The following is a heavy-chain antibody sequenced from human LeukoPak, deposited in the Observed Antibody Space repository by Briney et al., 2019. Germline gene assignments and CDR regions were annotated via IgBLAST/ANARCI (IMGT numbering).Heavy chain of an antibody. D-gene: IGHD3-22*01. CDR1: GYTFSNYG. CDR2: ISAYNGNT. J-gene: IGHJ4*02. Sequence: ASVKVSCKASGYTFSNYGISWVRQAPGQGLEWMGWISAYNGNTNYAQKLQGRVTMTTDTSTSTAYMELRSLRSDDTAVYYRARVYFYDSSGYPDYWGQGTLVTVSS. CDR3: ARVYFYDSSGYPDY. V-gene: IGHV1-18*01.